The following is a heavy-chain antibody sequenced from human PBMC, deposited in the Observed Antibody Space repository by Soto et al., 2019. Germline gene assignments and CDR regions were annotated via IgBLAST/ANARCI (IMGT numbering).Heavy chain of an antibody. J-gene: IGHJ4*02. Sequence: SETLSLTCAVSGGSISSGGYSWSWIRQPPGKGLEWIGYIYHSGSTYYNPSLKSRVTISVDRSKNQFSLRLSSVTAADTAVYYCARGADSSGYLESYFDYWGQGTRVTVSS. D-gene: IGHD3-22*01. CDR1: GGSISSGGYS. CDR2: IYHSGST. V-gene: IGHV4-30-2*01. CDR3: ARGADSSGYLESYFDY.